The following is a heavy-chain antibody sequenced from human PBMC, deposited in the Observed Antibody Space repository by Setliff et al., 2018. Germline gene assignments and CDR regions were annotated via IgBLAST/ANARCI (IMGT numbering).Heavy chain of an antibody. D-gene: IGHD2-21*02. J-gene: IGHJ4*02. CDR1: DGSLYSGNYY. Sequence: PSETLSLTCTVSDGSLYSGNYYWTWIRQPAGKALEWIGHIHGTEGTHYNPSLESRVTISRDKSPNQFSLMLRSVTAADTALYYCARHWGFCGGNCPHNSIDYWGRGALVTVSS. CDR2: IHGTEGT. V-gene: IGHV4-61*09. CDR3: ARHWGFCGGNCPHNSIDY.